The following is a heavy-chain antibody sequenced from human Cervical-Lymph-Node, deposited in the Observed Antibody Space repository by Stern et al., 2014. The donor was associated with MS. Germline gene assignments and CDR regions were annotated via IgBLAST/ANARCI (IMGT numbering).Heavy chain of an antibody. J-gene: IGHJ4*02. CDR3: ARDRRWLLDY. CDR2: IYTSGST. V-gene: IGHV4-61*02. CDR1: GGSISSGSYY. D-gene: IGHD5-24*01. Sequence: QLQLQESGPGLVKPSQTLSLTCTVSGGSISSGSYYWSWIRPPAGKGLEWIGRIYTSGSTNYNPSLKSRVTISVDTSKNQFSLQLSSVTAADTAVYYCARDRRWLLDYWGQGTLVTVSS.